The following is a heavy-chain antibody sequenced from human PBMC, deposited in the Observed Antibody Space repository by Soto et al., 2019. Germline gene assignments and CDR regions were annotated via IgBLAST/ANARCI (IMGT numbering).Heavy chain of an antibody. CDR3: TREQWLYHDAFDI. V-gene: IGHV3-74*01. CDR2: VDTDGGGT. Sequence: PGGSLRLSCAASGFSFSSYGMHWVRQAPGTGLVWVSRVDTDGGGTTYAGSVKGRFTISRDNAKNTLYLQMNSLKTEDTAVYYCTREQWLYHDAFDIWGQGTMVTVSS. J-gene: IGHJ3*02. CDR1: GFSFSSYG. D-gene: IGHD6-19*01.